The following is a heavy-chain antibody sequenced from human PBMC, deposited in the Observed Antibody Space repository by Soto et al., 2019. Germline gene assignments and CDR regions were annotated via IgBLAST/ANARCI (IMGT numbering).Heavy chain of an antibody. Sequence: LALSCTGSGVAFRGGSDYWAWLRQPPGKGLEWIGHIYHSGSTIYNPSLKSRVTISIDTSKSQFSLNLNSMTAADTAVYYCAGYNWNYYFDPWGQGTLVTVSS. D-gene: IGHD1-7*01. V-gene: IGHV4-61*01. J-gene: IGHJ5*02. CDR3: AGYNWNYYFDP. CDR1: GVAFRGGSDY. CDR2: IYHSGST.